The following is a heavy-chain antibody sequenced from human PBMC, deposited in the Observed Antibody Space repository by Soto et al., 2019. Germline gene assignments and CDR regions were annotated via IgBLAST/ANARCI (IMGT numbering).Heavy chain of an antibody. Sequence: PSETLSLTCAVYGGSFSGYYWSWIRQPPGKRLEWIGEINHSGSTNYNPSLKSRVTISVDTSKNQFSLKLSSVTAADTAVYYCARVFSSSGWFDYWGQGTLVTVSS. CDR1: GGSFSGYY. CDR2: INHSGST. V-gene: IGHV4-34*01. CDR3: ARVFSSSGWFDY. J-gene: IGHJ4*02. D-gene: IGHD6-19*01.